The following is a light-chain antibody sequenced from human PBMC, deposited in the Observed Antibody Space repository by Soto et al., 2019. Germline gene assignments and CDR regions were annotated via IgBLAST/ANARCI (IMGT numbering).Light chain of an antibody. V-gene: IGKV3-11*01. Sequence: EIVLTQSPATLSLSPGERATLSCRASQSVSSYLAWYQQKPGQAPRLLIYDASNRATGIPARFSGSGSGTDVTLTISSLEPEDFAVYYCQQRSNWPPGLTFGGGTKVELK. CDR3: QQRSNWPPGLT. CDR1: QSVSSY. J-gene: IGKJ4*01. CDR2: DAS.